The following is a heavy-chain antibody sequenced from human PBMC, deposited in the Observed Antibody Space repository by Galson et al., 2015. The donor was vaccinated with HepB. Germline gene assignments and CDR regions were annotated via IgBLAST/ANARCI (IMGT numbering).Heavy chain of an antibody. J-gene: IGHJ4*02. Sequence: SVKVSCKASGYTFTSYDINWVRQATGQGLEWMGWMNPNNGNTKYGQKFQDRVTMTTETSTNTAHMELTTLTSDDTAVYYCGRGGSRTLDYWGQGTLVTVSS. CDR1: GYTFTSYD. CDR2: MNPNNGNT. D-gene: IGHD1-26*01. V-gene: IGHV1-8*01. CDR3: GRGGSRTLDY.